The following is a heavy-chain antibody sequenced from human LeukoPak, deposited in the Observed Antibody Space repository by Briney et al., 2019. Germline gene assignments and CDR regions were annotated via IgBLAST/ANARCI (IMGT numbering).Heavy chain of an antibody. V-gene: IGHV3-53*01. J-gene: IGHJ4*02. Sequence: GGSLRLSCAASGFTFSSYSMNWVRQAPGKGLEWVSVIYSGGATYYADSVKGRFTISRDNSKNTLYLQMNSLGAEDTAVYYCARGLGGGWFYFDYWGQGTLVTVSS. CDR1: GFTFSSYS. CDR2: IYSGGAT. CDR3: ARGLGGGWFYFDY. D-gene: IGHD6-19*01.